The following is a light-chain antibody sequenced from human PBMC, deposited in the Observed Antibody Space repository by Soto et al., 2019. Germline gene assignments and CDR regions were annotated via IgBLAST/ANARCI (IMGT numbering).Light chain of an antibody. CDR2: SAS. J-gene: IGKJ1*01. V-gene: IGKV1-39*01. Sequence: DIQMTQSPSSLSASVGDRVTITCRASQSISTYLNWYQQKPGKVPKLLIYSASSLQSGVPSRFSGGGSGTDFTLTISSLQPEDVATYYCQQTTSTRTF. CDR1: QSISTY. CDR3: QQTTSTRT.